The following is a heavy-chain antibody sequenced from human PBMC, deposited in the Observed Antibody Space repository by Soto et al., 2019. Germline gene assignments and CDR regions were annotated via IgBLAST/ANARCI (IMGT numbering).Heavy chain of an antibody. J-gene: IGHJ6*02. CDR3: ARTRASFDYYFYYGMDV. CDR1: GFTFNRYG. V-gene: IGHV3-30*03. Sequence: AQLVESGGGVVQPGRSLRLSCAASGFTFNRYGMHWVRQAPGMGLEWVAVTSYDGSNKYYAGSLKGRFAISRDNSKNTLYLEMNSLRDEDTAVYYCARTRASFDYYFYYGMDVWGQGTTVTVSS. CDR2: TSYDGSNK.